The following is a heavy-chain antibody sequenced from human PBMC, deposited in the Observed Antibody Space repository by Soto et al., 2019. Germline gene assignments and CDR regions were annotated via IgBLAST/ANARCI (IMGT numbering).Heavy chain of an antibody. J-gene: IGHJ5*02. V-gene: IGHV1-69*01. D-gene: IGHD6-6*01. CDR2: IIPIFGTA. Sequence: QVQLVQSGAEVKKPGSSVKVSCKASGGTFSSYAISWVRQAPGQGLEWMGGIIPIFGTANYAQKFQGRVTITVDESTSAAYMELSSLRSEDTAVYYCARSEAYCSSPGNWFDPWGQGTLVTVSS. CDR1: GGTFSSYA. CDR3: ARSEAYCSSPGNWFDP.